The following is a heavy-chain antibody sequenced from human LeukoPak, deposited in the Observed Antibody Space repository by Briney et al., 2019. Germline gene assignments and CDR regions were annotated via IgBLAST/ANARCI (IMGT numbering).Heavy chain of an antibody. CDR2: IYYSGST. Sequence: SQTLSLTCTVSGGSINSDDYYWSWIRQPPGKGLEWIGYIYYSGSTNYNPSLKSRVTISVDTSKNQFSLKLSSVTAADTAVYYCARVRITGTIDYWGQGTLVTVSS. V-gene: IGHV4-61*08. D-gene: IGHD1-20*01. CDR3: ARVRITGTIDY. CDR1: GGSINSDDYY. J-gene: IGHJ4*02.